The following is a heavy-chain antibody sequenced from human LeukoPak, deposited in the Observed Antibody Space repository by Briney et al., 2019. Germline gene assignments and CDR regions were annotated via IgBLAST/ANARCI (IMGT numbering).Heavy chain of an antibody. CDR3: TRVNTAMAMYNWFDP. V-gene: IGHV3-49*04. D-gene: IGHD5-18*01. CDR2: IRSKAYGGTT. Sequence: GGSLRLSCAASGFTFSSYAMSWVRQAPGKGLEWVGFIRSKAYGGTTEYAASVKGRFTISRDDSKSIAYLQMNSLKTEDTAVYYCTRVNTAMAMYNWFDPWGQGTLVTVSS. CDR1: GFTFSSYA. J-gene: IGHJ5*02.